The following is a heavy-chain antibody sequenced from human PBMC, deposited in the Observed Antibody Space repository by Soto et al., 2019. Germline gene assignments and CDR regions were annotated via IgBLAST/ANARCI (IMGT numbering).Heavy chain of an antibody. CDR2: ISGSGGST. Sequence: GGSLRLSCAASGFTFSSYAMSWVRQAPGKGLEWVSAISGSGGSTYYADSVKGRFTISRDNSKNTLYLQMNSLRAEDTAVYYCANSPPYRIPPYYYYMDVWGKGTTVTVSS. CDR1: GFTFSSYA. D-gene: IGHD2-21*01. V-gene: IGHV3-23*01. CDR3: ANSPPYRIPPYYYYMDV. J-gene: IGHJ6*03.